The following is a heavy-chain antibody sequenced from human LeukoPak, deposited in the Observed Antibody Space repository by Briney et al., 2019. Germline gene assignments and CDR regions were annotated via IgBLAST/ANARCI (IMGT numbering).Heavy chain of an antibody. CDR3: VREAAATLFDY. Sequence: GGSLRLSCVASGFTFNYYWMSWVRQAPGKGLEWVAAISSSSRDIFYADSVKGRFSISGDNTQNSLSLQMSSLKAEDTAVYYCVREAAATLFDYWGQGTLVTVSS. V-gene: IGHV3-21*01. CDR2: ISSSSRDI. J-gene: IGHJ4*02. CDR1: GFTFNYYW. D-gene: IGHD1-26*01.